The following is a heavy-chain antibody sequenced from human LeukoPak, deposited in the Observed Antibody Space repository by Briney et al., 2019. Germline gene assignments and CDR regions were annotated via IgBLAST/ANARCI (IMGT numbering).Heavy chain of an antibody. CDR2: IIWSGGST. V-gene: IGHV3-20*04. CDR1: GFTFDDYG. Sequence: PGGSLRLSCAASGFTFDDYGMSWVRQAPGKGLEWVSGIIWSGGSTGYADSVKGRFTISRDNAKNSLYLQMNSLRAEDTAVYYCARDYPGLIDAFDIWGQGTMVTVSS. J-gene: IGHJ3*02. CDR3: ARDYPGLIDAFDI.